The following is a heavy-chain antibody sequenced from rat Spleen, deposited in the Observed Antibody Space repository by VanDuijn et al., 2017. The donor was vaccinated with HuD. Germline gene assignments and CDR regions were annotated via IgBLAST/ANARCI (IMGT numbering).Heavy chain of an antibody. J-gene: IGHJ2*01. D-gene: IGHD1-2*01. CDR3: ASSYMPFDY. Sequence: QVQLKESGPGLVQPAQTLSLTCTVAGFSLTSYNVHWVRQPPGKGLEWIAAISTGGNTYYNSGLKSRLGISRDTSKSQVYLKMNSLQTGDTATYYCASSYMPFDYWGQGVMVTVSS. V-gene: IGHV2-30*01. CDR2: ISTGGNT. CDR1: GFSLTSYN.